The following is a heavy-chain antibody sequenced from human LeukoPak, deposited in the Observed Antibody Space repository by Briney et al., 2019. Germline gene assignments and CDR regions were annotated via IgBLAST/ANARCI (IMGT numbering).Heavy chain of an antibody. V-gene: IGHV3-30*02. D-gene: IGHD6-13*01. CDR3: ALAGYSSSWSPNFDC. Sequence: PGGSLRLSCAASGFTFSSYGMHWVRQAPGKGLEWVAFIRYDGSNKYYADSVKGRFTISGDNSKNTLYLQMNSLRAEDTAVYYCALAGYSSSWSPNFDCWGQGTLVTVSS. J-gene: IGHJ4*02. CDR1: GFTFSSYG. CDR2: IRYDGSNK.